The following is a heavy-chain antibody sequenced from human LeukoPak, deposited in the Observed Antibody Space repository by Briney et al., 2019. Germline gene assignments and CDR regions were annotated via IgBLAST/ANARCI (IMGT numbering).Heavy chain of an antibody. CDR2: TYNGNT. V-gene: IGHV1-18*01. CDR1: GYTFTSYG. J-gene: IGHJ4*02. D-gene: IGHD6-13*01. CDR3: ARDPSSWYFDY. Sequence: ASVKISCEASGYTFTSYGISWVRQAPGQGLEWMGWTYNGNTNYAQKIQGRVTMTTDTSTSTAYMELRSLRSDDTAVYYCARDPSSWYFDYWGQGTLVTVSS.